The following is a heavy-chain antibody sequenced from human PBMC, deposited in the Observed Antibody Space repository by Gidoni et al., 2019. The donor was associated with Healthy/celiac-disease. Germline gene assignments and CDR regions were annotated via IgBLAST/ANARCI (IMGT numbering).Heavy chain of an antibody. CDR2: IYYSGST. D-gene: IGHD1-26*01. J-gene: IGHJ4*02. V-gene: IGHV4-31*03. CDR3: ARATKERRFDY. CDR1: GRSIRSGGYY. Sequence: QVQLQESGPGLVKPSQTLSLTCTVSGRSIRSGGYYWSWIRQHPGKGLEWIGYIYYSGSTYYNPSLKSRVTISVDTSKNQFSLKLSSVTAADTAVYYCARATKERRFDYWGQGTLVTVSS.